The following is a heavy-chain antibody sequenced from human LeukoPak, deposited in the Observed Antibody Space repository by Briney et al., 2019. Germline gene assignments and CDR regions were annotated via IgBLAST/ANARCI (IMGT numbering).Heavy chain of an antibody. V-gene: IGHV4-30-4*02. CDR1: GGSISSGDYY. D-gene: IGHD5-18*01. Sequence: SETLSLTCTVSGGSISSGDYYWSWIRQPPGKGLEWIGYIYYSGSTYYNPSLKSRVTISVDTSKNQFSLKLSSVTAADTAVYYCARDGVRGYSYATWGQGTLVTVSS. J-gene: IGHJ5*02. CDR2: IYYSGST. CDR3: ARDGVRGYSYAT.